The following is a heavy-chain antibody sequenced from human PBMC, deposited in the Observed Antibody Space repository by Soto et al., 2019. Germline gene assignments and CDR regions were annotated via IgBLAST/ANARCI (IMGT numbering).Heavy chain of an antibody. CDR2: ISYDGSNK. CDR3: ARGEWEPGLMDV. Sequence: QVQLVESGGGVVQAGRSLRLSCAASGFTFSSYAMHWVRQAPGKGLEWVAVISYDGSNKYYADSVKGRFTISRDNSKNTLYLQMNSLRAEDTAVYYCARGEWEPGLMDVWGQGTTVTVSS. J-gene: IGHJ6*02. V-gene: IGHV3-30-3*01. D-gene: IGHD1-26*01. CDR1: GFTFSSYA.